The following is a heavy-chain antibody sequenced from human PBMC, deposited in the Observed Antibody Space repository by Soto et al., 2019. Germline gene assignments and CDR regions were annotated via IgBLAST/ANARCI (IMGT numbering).Heavy chain of an antibody. CDR2: ISSSSSYI. D-gene: IGHD2-2*01. CDR3: ARDSFPKKDIVVVPAASLDYYYGMDV. Sequence: ASVKVSCAASGFTFSSYSMNWVRQAPGKGLEWVSSISSSSSYIYYADSVKGRFTISRDNAKNSLYLQMNSLRAEDTAVYYCARDSFPKKDIVVVPAASLDYYYGMDVWGQGTTVTVSS. CDR1: GFTFSSYS. V-gene: IGHV3-21*01. J-gene: IGHJ6*02.